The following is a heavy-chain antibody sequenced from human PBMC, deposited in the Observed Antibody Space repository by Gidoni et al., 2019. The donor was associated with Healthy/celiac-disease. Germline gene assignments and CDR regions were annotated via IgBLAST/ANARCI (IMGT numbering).Heavy chain of an antibody. Sequence: EVQLLESGGGLVQPGGSLRLSCAASGFTFSSYAMSWVRQAPGKGLEWVSAISGSGGSTYYADSVKGRFTISRDNSKNTLYLQMNSLRAEDTAVYYCAKGGGSYYVVYDAFDIWGQGTMVTVSS. V-gene: IGHV3-23*01. D-gene: IGHD1-26*01. CDR2: ISGSGGST. CDR3: AKGGGSYYVVYDAFDI. J-gene: IGHJ3*02. CDR1: GFTFSSYA.